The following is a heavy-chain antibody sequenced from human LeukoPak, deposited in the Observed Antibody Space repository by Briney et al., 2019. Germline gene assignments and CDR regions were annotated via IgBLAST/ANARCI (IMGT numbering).Heavy chain of an antibody. J-gene: IGHJ4*02. D-gene: IGHD3-22*01. CDR3: AKAKYDSSGYHYYFGY. CDR1: GFTFDDYA. CDR2: ISWNSGSI. V-gene: IGHV3-9*01. Sequence: GGSLRLSCAASGFTFDDYAMHWVRQAPGKGLEWVSGISWNSGSIGYADSVKGRFTISRDSAKNSLYLQMNSLRAEDTALYYCAKAKYDSSGYHYYFGYWGQGTLVTVSS.